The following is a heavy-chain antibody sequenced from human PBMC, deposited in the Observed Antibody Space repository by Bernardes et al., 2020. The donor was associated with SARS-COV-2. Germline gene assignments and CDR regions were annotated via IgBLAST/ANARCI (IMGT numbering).Heavy chain of an antibody. CDR3: ARMSGDYYDSATYDPMYFDT. J-gene: IGHJ4*02. CDR1: GGSLRTFY. D-gene: IGHD3-22*01. V-gene: IGHV4-59*01. Sequence: SETLSLTCNSSGGSLRTFYWSWIRQSPGRGLEWIGYIYHSGRTRYNPSLGSRVTMSVDTSKRQISLRLTSVTAADAAVYYCARMSGDYYDSATYDPMYFDTWGQGTLVTVSS. CDR2: IYHSGRT.